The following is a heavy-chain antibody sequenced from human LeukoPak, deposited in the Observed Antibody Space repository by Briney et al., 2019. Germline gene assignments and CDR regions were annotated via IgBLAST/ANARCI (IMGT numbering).Heavy chain of an antibody. V-gene: IGHV3-48*01. CDR3: ARVPNWGFAYYFDD. CDR1: GFTFSSFS. J-gene: IGHJ4*02. Sequence: GGSLRLSCAASGFTFSSFSLNWVRQAPGNGLEWVSYISYSTNAIYYADSVKGRFTISRDNAKNSLYLQMNSLRAEDTAVYYCARVPNWGFAYYFDDWGQGTLVTVSS. D-gene: IGHD7-27*01. CDR2: ISYSTNAI.